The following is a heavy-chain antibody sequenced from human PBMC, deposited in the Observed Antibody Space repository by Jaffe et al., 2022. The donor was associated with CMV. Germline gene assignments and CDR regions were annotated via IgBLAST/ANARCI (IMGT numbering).Heavy chain of an antibody. J-gene: IGHJ4*02. Sequence: EVQLVESGGGLVQPGGSLRLSCAASGFTFSSYSMNWVRQAPGKGLEWVSYISSSSSTIYYADSVKGRFTISRDNAKNSLYLQMNSLRDEDTAVYYCARAPGDYDILTGYYWGAYYFDYWGQGTLVTVSS. CDR3: ARAPGDYDILTGYYWGAYYFDY. CDR1: GFTFSSYS. CDR2: ISSSSSTI. D-gene: IGHD3-9*01. V-gene: IGHV3-48*02.